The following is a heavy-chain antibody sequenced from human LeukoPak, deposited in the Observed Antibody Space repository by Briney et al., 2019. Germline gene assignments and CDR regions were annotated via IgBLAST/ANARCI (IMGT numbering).Heavy chain of an antibody. Sequence: GGSLTLSCAASGFTFSDYYLTWIRQAPGEGLEWISYISGTASNINYADSVKGRFTISRDNPKHTLFLQMNSLRAEYTHVYYCARDRAYYYYSSNYYPTVLDYWGQGTLVTVSS. CDR3: ARDRAYYYYSSNYYPTVLDY. CDR2: ISGTASNI. D-gene: IGHD3-22*01. V-gene: IGHV3-11*04. CDR1: GFTFSDYY. J-gene: IGHJ4*02.